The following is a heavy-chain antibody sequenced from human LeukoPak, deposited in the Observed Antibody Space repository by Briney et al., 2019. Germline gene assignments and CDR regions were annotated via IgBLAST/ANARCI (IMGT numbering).Heavy chain of an antibody. CDR2: ISSSSSYI. CDR3: ARDGTGNAFDI. V-gene: IGHV3-21*01. Sequence: GGSLRLSCVASGFSFGSNWMSWVRQAPGKGLEWVSSISSSSSYIYYADSVKGRFTISRDNAKNSLYLQMNSLRAEDTAVYYCARDGTGNAFDIWGQGTMVTVSS. CDR1: GFSFGSNW. J-gene: IGHJ3*02.